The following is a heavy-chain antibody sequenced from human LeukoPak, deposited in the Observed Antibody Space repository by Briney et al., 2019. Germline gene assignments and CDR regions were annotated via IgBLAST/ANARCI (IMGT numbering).Heavy chain of an antibody. CDR1: GFTFSDYG. CDR2: IRYDGINK. CDR3: AKLDYGDPNWDY. V-gene: IGHV3-30*02. Sequence: TGGSLRLSCAASGFTFSDYGIHWVRQAPGKGLEWVSFIRYDGINKYYADSVKGRFTISRDNSKNTLYLQMNSLRAEDTAVYYCAKLDYGDPNWDYWGQGTLVTVSS. J-gene: IGHJ4*02. D-gene: IGHD4-17*01.